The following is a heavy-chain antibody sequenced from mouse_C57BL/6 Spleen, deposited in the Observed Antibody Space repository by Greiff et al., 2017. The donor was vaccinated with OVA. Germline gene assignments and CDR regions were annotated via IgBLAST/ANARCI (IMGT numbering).Heavy chain of an antibody. J-gene: IGHJ2*01. V-gene: IGHV1-55*01. CDR3: ARGGYYDYGRDYFDY. Sequence: QVQLQQPGAELVKPGASVKMSCKASGYTFTSYWITWVKQRPGQGLEWIGDIYPGSGSTNYNEKFKSKATLTVDTSSSTAYMQLSSLTSEDSAVYYCARGGYYDYGRDYFDYWGQGTTLTVAS. CDR1: GYTFTSYW. CDR2: IYPGSGST. D-gene: IGHD2-4*01.